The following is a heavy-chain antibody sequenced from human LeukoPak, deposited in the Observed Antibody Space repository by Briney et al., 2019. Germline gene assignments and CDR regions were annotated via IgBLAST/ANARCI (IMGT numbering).Heavy chain of an antibody. CDR1: GGSISSYY. J-gene: IGHJ5*02. V-gene: IGHV4-59*01. Sequence: PSETLSLTCTVSGGSISSYYWSWIRQPPRKGLEWIGYIYYSGGTNYNPSLKSRVTISVDTSKNQFSLKLSSVTAADTAVYYCARDYCGGDCPYNWFDPWGQGTLVTVSS. CDR3: ARDYCGGDCPYNWFDP. D-gene: IGHD2-21*02. CDR2: IYYSGGT.